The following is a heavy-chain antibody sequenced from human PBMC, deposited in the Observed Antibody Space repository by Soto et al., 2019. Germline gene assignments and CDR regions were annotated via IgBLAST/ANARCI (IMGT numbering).Heavy chain of an antibody. CDR3: AARGMTYDFLSGPHPFDP. J-gene: IGHJ5*02. CDR1: NGSFTDYF. D-gene: IGHD3-3*01. V-gene: IGHV4-34*01. CDR2: INHRGGA. Sequence: KASETLSLTCAAHNGSFTDYFWTWIRQSPGRGLEWIGEINHRGGATYNPSLRSRVTISIDTSKNHFSLSLRSLTAADTAVYYCAARGMTYDFLSGPHPFDPRGHGTLVTVSS.